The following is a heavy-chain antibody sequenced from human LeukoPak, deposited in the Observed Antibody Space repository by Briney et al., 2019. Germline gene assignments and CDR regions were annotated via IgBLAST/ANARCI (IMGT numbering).Heavy chain of an antibody. CDR2: ISSSSSYI. V-gene: IGHV3-21*04. D-gene: IGHD6-13*01. CDR1: GFTFSSYS. CDR3: AKATSSWHEFDY. J-gene: IGHJ4*02. Sequence: GGSLRLSCAASGFTFSSYSMNWVRQAPGKGLEWVSSISSSSSYIYYVETVKGRFTISRDNARNSLYLQMNSLRAEDTALYYCAKATSSWHEFDYWGQGTLVTVSS.